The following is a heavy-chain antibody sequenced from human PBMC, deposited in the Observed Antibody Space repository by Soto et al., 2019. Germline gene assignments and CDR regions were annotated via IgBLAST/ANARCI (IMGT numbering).Heavy chain of an antibody. CDR1: GFTFSSYW. J-gene: IGHJ4*02. V-gene: IGHV3-74*01. CDR3: ARGALGAYYLAY. D-gene: IGHD1-26*01. Sequence: EVQLVDSGGGLVQPGGSLRLSCAASGFTFSSYWIHWVRQAPGEGLVWVSRIKGDGITTHYADSVKGRFTISRDYAQNTVFLQMNSLRAEDTAVDYCARGALGAYYLAYCGQGALVTFSS. CDR2: IKGDGITT.